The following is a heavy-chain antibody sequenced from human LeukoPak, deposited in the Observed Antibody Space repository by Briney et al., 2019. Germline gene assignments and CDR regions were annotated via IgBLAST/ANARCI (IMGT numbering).Heavy chain of an antibody. CDR1: GGSISSYY. D-gene: IGHD3-10*01. J-gene: IGHJ4*02. Sequence: SETLSLTCTVSGGSISSYYWSWIRQPPGKGLEWIGYIYYSGSTNYNPSLKSRVTISVDTSKNQFSLKLSSVTAADTAVYYCAREVRGWFGELPHGYFDYWGQGTLVTVSS. V-gene: IGHV4-59*01. CDR3: AREVRGWFGELPHGYFDY. CDR2: IYYSGST.